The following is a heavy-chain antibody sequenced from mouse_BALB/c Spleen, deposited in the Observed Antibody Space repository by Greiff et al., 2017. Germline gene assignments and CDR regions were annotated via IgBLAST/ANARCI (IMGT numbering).Heavy chain of an antibody. CDR1: GFTFSDYY. Sequence: EVKVEESGGGLVKPGGSLKLSCAASGFTFSDYYMYWVRQTPEKRLEWVATISDGGSYTYYPDSVKGRFTISRDNAKNNLYLQMSSLKSEDTAMYYCATYYRYDENYAMDYWGQGTSVTVSS. CDR3: ATYYRYDENYAMDY. J-gene: IGHJ4*01. CDR2: ISDGGSYT. V-gene: IGHV5-4*02. D-gene: IGHD2-14*01.